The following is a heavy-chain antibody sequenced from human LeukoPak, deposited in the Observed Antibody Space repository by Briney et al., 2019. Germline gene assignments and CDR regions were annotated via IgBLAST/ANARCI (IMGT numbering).Heavy chain of an antibody. Sequence: PSQTLSLTCAVSGGSISSGGYSWSWIRQPPGKGLEWIGYIYHSGSTYYNPSPKSRVTISVDTSKNQFSLKLNSVTAADTAVYYCARHYGPWGQGTLVTVSS. CDR2: IYHSGST. D-gene: IGHD3-10*01. V-gene: IGHV4-30-2*03. J-gene: IGHJ5*02. CDR3: ARHYGP. CDR1: GGSISSGGYS.